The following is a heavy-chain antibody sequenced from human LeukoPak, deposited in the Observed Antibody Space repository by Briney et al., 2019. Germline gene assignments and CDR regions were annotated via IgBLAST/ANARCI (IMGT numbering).Heavy chain of an antibody. CDR1: GFTFSSYA. CDR2: ISGSGGST. J-gene: IGHJ6*02. CDR3: AKYAPYYYGSGSFSDYYYGMDV. Sequence: PGGSLRLSCAASGFTFSSYAMSWVRQAPGKGLEWVSAISGSGGSTYYADSVKGRFTISRDNSKNTLYLQMNSLRAEDTAVYYCAKYAPYYYGSGSFSDYYYGMDVWGQGTTVTVSS. D-gene: IGHD3-10*01. V-gene: IGHV3-23*01.